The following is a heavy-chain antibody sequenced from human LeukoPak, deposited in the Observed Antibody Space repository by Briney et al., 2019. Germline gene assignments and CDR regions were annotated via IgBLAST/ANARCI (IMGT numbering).Heavy chain of an antibody. V-gene: IGHV3-43D*03. Sequence: QTGGSLRLSCAAPGFTFDDYAMHWVRQAPGKGLEWVSLISWDGGSTYYADSVKGRFTISRDNSKNSLYLQMNSLRAEDTALYYCAKDRGLRHYYYYMDVWGKGTTVTVSS. D-gene: IGHD5/OR15-5a*01. CDR3: AKDRGLRHYYYYMDV. CDR2: ISWDGGST. CDR1: GFTFDDYA. J-gene: IGHJ6*03.